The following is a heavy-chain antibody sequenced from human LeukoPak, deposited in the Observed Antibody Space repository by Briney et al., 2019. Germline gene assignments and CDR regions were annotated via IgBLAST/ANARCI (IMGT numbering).Heavy chain of an antibody. CDR1: GFTFSSYW. J-gene: IGHJ4*02. Sequence: GGSLRLSCAASGFTFSSYWMSWVRQAPGKGLEWVANIKQDGSEKYYVDSVKGRFTISRDNAKNSLYLQMNSLRAEDTAVYYCARDIGSSWYIIYYFDYWGQGTLVTVSS. CDR3: ARDIGSSWYIIYYFDY. V-gene: IGHV3-7*01. CDR2: IKQDGSEK. D-gene: IGHD6-13*01.